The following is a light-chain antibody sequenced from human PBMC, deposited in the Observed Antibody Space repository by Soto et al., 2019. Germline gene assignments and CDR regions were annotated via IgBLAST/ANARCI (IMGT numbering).Light chain of an antibody. CDR2: DAS. CDR3: QQYHNWPIT. CDR1: QSVSSN. Sequence: IVMTHYAAARSVSREERDTASCRASQSVSSNLAWHQQEPGQAPRILMYDASTRATGISARFSGSGSGTEFTLTISSLQSEDFAVYYCQQYHNWPITFGQGTRLENK. J-gene: IGKJ5*01. V-gene: IGKV3-15*01.